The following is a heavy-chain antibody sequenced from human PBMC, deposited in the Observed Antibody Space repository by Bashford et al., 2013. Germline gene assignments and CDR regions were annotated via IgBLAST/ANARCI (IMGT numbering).Heavy chain of an antibody. D-gene: IGHD6-19*01. V-gene: IGHV1-18*01. CDR3: ARDRLNSSGWAHYYYYYGMDV. CDR2: ISAYNGNT. J-gene: IGHJ6*02. CDR1: GYTFTSYG. Sequence: PSVKVSCKASGYTFTSYGISWVRQAPGQGLEWMGWISAYNGNTNYAQKLQGRVTMTTDTSTSTAYMELRSLRSDDTAVYYCARDRLNSSGWAHYYYYYGMDVWGQGTTVTVSS.